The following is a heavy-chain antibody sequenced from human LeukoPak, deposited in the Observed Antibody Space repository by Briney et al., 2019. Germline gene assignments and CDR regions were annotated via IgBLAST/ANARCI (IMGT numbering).Heavy chain of an antibody. D-gene: IGHD6-19*01. V-gene: IGHV3-23*01. Sequence: PGGSLRLSCAASGFTFSNYAMNWVRQAPGKGLEWVSGISGSGDITYYAESVKGRFTISRDNSKNTLYLQMNSLRAEDTAVFYCAKHRVAVSGVAQFDYWGQGTLVTVSS. CDR1: GFTFSNYA. CDR2: ISGSGDIT. CDR3: AKHRVAVSGVAQFDY. J-gene: IGHJ4*02.